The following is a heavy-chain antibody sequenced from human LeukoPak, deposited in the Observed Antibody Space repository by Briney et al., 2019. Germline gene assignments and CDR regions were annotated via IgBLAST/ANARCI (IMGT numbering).Heavy chain of an antibody. CDR3: ARAGYSDGIISYFDS. J-gene: IGHJ4*02. CDR2: VST. Sequence: PSETLSLTCTVSGGSISSSSHYSGWIRQPPGKGLEWIGVSTYYNPSLKNRVTISRDTSKNQFSLKLSSVTAADTAIYYCARAGYSDGIISYFDSWGQGTLVTVSS. V-gene: IGHV4-39*01. CDR1: GGSISSSSHY. D-gene: IGHD5-18*01.